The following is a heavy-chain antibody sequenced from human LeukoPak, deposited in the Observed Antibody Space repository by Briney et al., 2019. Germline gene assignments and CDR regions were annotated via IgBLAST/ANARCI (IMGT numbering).Heavy chain of an antibody. CDR2: ISGSGGST. Sequence: GGSLRLSYAASGFTFSNYAMSWVRQAPGTGLEWVSGISGSGGSTYYADSVGRFSISRDNSKNTLYLQMTSLRAEDTAVYYCGKEGRGMGAATIDYWGQGTLVTVSS. D-gene: IGHD1-26*01. V-gene: IGHV3-23*01. CDR1: GFTFSNYA. CDR3: GKEGRGMGAATIDY. J-gene: IGHJ4*02.